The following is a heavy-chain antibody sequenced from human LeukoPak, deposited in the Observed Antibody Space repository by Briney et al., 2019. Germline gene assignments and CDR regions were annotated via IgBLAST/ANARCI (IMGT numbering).Heavy chain of an antibody. J-gene: IGHJ4*02. CDR2: ISPYNGNT. CDR3: ARRITIFGVAPLDY. Sequence: GASVKVSCKASGYIFTSYSITWVRQAPGQGLEWMGWISPYNGNTNFAQKLQGRVTMTTDTSTRTAYMELRSLRFDDTAVYYCARRITIFGVAPLDYWGQGTLVAVSS. V-gene: IGHV1-18*01. CDR1: GYIFTSYS. D-gene: IGHD3-3*01.